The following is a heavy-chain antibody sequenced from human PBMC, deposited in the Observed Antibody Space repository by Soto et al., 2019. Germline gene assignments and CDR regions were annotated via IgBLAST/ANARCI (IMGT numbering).Heavy chain of an antibody. Sequence: SETLSLTCTVSGGSISSYYWSWIRQPPGKGLEWIGYIYSSGNSNYNPSLKSRVTISVDTSKNQFSLKLSSVTAADTAMYYCARDLEDGYNLGWFDPWGQGTLVTVSS. V-gene: IGHV4-59*01. CDR1: GGSISSYY. D-gene: IGHD5-12*01. J-gene: IGHJ5*02. CDR2: IYSSGNS. CDR3: ARDLEDGYNLGWFDP.